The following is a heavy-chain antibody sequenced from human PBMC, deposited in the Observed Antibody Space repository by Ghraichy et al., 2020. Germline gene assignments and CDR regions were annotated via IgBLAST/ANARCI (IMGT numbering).Heavy chain of an antibody. CDR2: IKSKTDGGTT. V-gene: IGHV3-15*01. CDR1: GFTFSNAW. J-gene: IGHJ4*02. Sequence: GGSLRLSCAASGFTFSNAWMSWVRQAPGKGLEWVGRIKSKTDGGTTDYAAPVKGRFTISRDDSKNTLYLQMNSLKTEDTAVYYCTTAPLGVVIIPEDWWVDYWGQGTLVTVSS. D-gene: IGHD3-3*01. CDR3: TTAPLGVVIIPEDWWVDY.